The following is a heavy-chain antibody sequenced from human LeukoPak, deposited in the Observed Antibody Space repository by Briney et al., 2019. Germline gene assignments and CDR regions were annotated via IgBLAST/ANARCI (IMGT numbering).Heavy chain of an antibody. J-gene: IGHJ4*02. CDR2: INTNTGNP. D-gene: IGHD6-13*01. CDR3: ARGPFIFRSSWYFSTQTLLFDY. Sequence: GASVKVSCKASGYTFTSYAMNWVRQAPGQGLEWMGWINTNTGNPTYAQGFTGRFVFSLDTSVSTAYLQISSLKAEDTAVYYCARGPFIFRSSWYFSTQTLLFDYWGQGTLVTVPS. CDR1: GYTFTSYA. V-gene: IGHV7-4-1*02.